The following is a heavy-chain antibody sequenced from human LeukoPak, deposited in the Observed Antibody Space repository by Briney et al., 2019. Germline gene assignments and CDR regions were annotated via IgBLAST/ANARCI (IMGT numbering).Heavy chain of an antibody. V-gene: IGHV4-59*08. CDR1: GGSISSYY. D-gene: IGHD4-17*01. CDR3: ARLYGDYPTGGMDV. J-gene: IGHJ6*02. Sequence: SETLSLTCTVSGGSISSYYWSWIRQPPGEGLEWIGYIYYSGSTNYNPSLKSRVTISVDTSKNQFSLKLSSVTAADTAVYYCARLYGDYPTGGMDVWGQGTTVTVSS. CDR2: IYYSGST.